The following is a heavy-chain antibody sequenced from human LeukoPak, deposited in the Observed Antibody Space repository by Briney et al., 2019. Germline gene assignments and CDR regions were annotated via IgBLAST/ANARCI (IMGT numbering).Heavy chain of an antibody. CDR2: ISGSGGST. D-gene: IGHD6-19*01. CDR3: ASSSSGWPNFDY. Sequence: GGSLRLSCAASGFTFSSYAMSWVRQAPGKGLEWVSAISGSGGSTYYADSVKGRFTISRDNAKNSLYLQMNSLRAEDTAVYYCASSSSGWPNFDYWGQGTLVTVSS. CDR1: GFTFSSYA. J-gene: IGHJ4*02. V-gene: IGHV3-23*01.